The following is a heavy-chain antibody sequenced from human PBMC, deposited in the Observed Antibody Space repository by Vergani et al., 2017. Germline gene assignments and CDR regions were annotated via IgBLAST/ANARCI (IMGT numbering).Heavy chain of an antibody. CDR2: ISSDGSNK. J-gene: IGHJ5*02. V-gene: IGHV3-30*18. CDR1: GFTFSSYG. D-gene: IGHD3-10*01. Sequence: QVQLVESGGGVVQPGRSLRLSCAASGFTFSSYGMHWVRQAPGKGLEWVAVISSDGSNKYYADSVKGRFTISRDNSKNTLYLQMNSLRAEDTAVYYCAKDLGFGEVNWFDPWGQGTLVTVSS. CDR3: AKDLGFGEVNWFDP.